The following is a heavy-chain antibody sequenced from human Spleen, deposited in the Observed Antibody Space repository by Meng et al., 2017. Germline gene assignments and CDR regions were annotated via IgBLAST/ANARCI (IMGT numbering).Heavy chain of an antibody. CDR2: IAYDGRNK. J-gene: IGHJ4*02. Sequence: QVHLVESGGGVVQPGRSLRLPCAASGFAFSSYGIHWVRQAPGKGLEWVAVIAYDGRNKYYADSVKGRFTISRDIFKNTLFLQMNSLRAEDSAVYYCAKDARETTGPLWNWGQGTLVTVSS. CDR1: GFAFSSYG. V-gene: IGHV3-30*18. CDR3: AKDARETTGPLWN. D-gene: IGHD4-11*01.